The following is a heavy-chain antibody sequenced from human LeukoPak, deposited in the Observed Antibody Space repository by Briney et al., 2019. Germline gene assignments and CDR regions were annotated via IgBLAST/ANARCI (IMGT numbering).Heavy chain of an antibody. CDR3: AELGITMIGGV. CDR2: ISSRSSTI. J-gene: IGHJ6*04. Sequence: GGSLRLSCAASGFPFRKYSMHWVRQAPGKGLEWSSYISSRSSTIFYADSVKGRFTISRDNAKNSLYLHMNSLRAEDTAVYYCAELGITMIGGVWGKGTTVTISS. CDR1: GFPFRKYS. V-gene: IGHV3-48*04. D-gene: IGHD3-10*02.